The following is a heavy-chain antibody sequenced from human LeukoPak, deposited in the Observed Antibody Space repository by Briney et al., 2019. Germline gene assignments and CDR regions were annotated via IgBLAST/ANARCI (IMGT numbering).Heavy chain of an antibody. CDR3: AKSFWWFGEFSPFDY. D-gene: IGHD3-10*01. J-gene: IGHJ4*02. CDR2: IYYSGST. Sequence: SETLSLTCTVSGGSISSSSYYWGWIRQPPGKGLEWIGSIYYSGSTYYNPSLKSRVTISVDTSKNQFSLKLSSVTAADTAVYYCAKSFWWFGEFSPFDYWGQGTLVTVSS. V-gene: IGHV4-39*07. CDR1: GGSISSSSYY.